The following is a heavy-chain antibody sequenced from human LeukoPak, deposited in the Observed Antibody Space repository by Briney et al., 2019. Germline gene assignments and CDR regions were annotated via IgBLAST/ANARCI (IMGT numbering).Heavy chain of an antibody. CDR1: GDSISSYY. CDR2: IHYSGST. Sequence: SETLSLTCTVSGDSISSYYWSWIRQPPGKGLEWIGYIHYSGSTKYNPSLKSRVTISLDTSKNQFSLKLSSVTAADTAVYYCAREDSSGYYAYWGQGTLVTVSS. V-gene: IGHV4-59*01. J-gene: IGHJ4*02. CDR3: AREDSSGYYAY. D-gene: IGHD3-22*01.